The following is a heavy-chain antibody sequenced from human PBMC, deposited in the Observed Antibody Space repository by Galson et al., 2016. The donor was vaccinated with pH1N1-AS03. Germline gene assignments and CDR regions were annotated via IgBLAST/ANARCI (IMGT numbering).Heavy chain of an antibody. CDR2: ISSRSSDI. J-gene: IGHJ4*02. Sequence: SLRLSCAASGFTFSSYSVNWVRQAPGKGLEWVSSISSRSSDIYYVDSVKGRFTISRDNARRSLYLQMNSLKTEDTALYYCTTDVPMSGGALDSWGQGTPVTVSS. CDR1: GFTFSSYS. CDR3: TTDVPMSGGALDS. D-gene: IGHD3-16*01. V-gene: IGHV3-21*03.